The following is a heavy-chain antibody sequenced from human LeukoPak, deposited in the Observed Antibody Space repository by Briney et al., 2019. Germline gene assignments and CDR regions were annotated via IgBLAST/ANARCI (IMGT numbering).Heavy chain of an antibody. CDR3: AKGRALEVVAAFNY. Sequence: GGSLRLSCAASGFTFSSYAMGWVRQAPGNGLEWVSAISGIGANTYYADSVKGRFTISRDNSKNTLSLQMNTVRTDDTAVYYCAKGRALEVVAAFNYWGQGTVVTVSS. CDR2: ISGIGANT. D-gene: IGHD2-15*01. V-gene: IGHV3-23*01. J-gene: IGHJ4*02. CDR1: GFTFSSYA.